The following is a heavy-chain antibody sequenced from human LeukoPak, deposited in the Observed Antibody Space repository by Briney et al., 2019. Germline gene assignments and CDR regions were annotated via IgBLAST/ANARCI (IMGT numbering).Heavy chain of an antibody. CDR2: IYYNGNI. Sequence: SETLSLTCTVSGASISSYYWSWIRQSPGKGLEWIGYIYYNGNINYNPSLKGRVTISVDSSKNQFSLRLSSVTAADTAVYYCARVAVSAREYFDYWGQGTLVTVSS. D-gene: IGHD2-21*02. J-gene: IGHJ4*02. CDR3: ARVAVSAREYFDY. V-gene: IGHV4-59*01. CDR1: GASISSYY.